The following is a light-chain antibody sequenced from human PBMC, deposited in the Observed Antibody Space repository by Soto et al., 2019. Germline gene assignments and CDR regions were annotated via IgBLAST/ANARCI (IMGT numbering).Light chain of an antibody. CDR3: QQYGGFPIT. CDR2: GAS. Sequence: EIVLTQSPGTLSLSPGERATLSCMSSQRVSGRYLAWYQQKPGQAPRLIIYGASSRATGIPDRFSGGGSGTDFTLTISRLEPGDFAVYFCQQYGGFPITFGQGTRLEI. CDR1: QRVSGRY. J-gene: IGKJ5*01. V-gene: IGKV3-20*01.